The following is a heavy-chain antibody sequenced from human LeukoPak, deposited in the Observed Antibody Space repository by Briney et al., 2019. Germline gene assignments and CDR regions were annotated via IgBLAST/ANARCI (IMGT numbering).Heavy chain of an antibody. Sequence: SETLSLTCTVSGGSISSSIYYWGWIRQPPGKGLEWIGSIYYSGSTYYNPSLKSRVTISVDTSKNQFSLKLSSVTAADTAVYYCAIISIAAAGPSDYWGQGTLVTVSS. CDR1: GGSISSSIYY. CDR2: IYYSGST. CDR3: AIISIAAAGPSDY. D-gene: IGHD6-13*01. V-gene: IGHV4-39*01. J-gene: IGHJ4*02.